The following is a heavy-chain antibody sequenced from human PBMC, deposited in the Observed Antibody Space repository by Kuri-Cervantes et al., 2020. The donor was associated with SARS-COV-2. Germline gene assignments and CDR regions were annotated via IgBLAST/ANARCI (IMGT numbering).Heavy chain of an antibody. V-gene: IGHV4-34*01. D-gene: IGHD3-3*01. J-gene: IGHJ5*02. Sequence: SETLSLTCAVYGGSFSGYYWSWIRQPPGKGLEWIGEINHSGSTNYNTSLKSRVTISVDTSKNQFSLKLSSVTAADTAVYYCARQMMSSITIFGVVITRNWFDPWGQGTLVTVSS. CDR3: ARQMMSSITIFGVVITRNWFDP. CDR1: GGSFSGYY. CDR2: INHSGST.